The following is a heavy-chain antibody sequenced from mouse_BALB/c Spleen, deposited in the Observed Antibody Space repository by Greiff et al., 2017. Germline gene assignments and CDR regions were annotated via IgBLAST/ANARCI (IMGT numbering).Heavy chain of an antibody. CDR2: INPSSGYT. D-gene: IGHD2-1*01. J-gene: IGHJ3*01. Sequence: QVQLQQSGAELARPGASVKMSCKASGYTFTSYTMHWVKQRPGQGLEWIGYINPSSGYTNYNQKFKDKATLTADKSSSTAYMQLSSLTSEDSAVYYCARGCNYVTWFAYWGQGTLVTVSA. CDR1: GYTFTSYT. V-gene: IGHV1-4*01. CDR3: ARGCNYVTWFAY.